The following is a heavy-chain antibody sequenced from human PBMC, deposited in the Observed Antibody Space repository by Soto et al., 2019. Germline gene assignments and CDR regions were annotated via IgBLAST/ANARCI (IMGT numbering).Heavy chain of an antibody. Sequence: QVQLQESGPGLVKPSETLSLTCTVSGGSISSYYWSWIRQSPGKGLEWIGYIYYSGSTNYNPSLKSRVTIPVDTSKNQFPRKLSSVTAADTAVYYCARRYGSSFDYWGQGTLVTVSS. D-gene: IGHD4-17*01. CDR1: GGSISSYY. J-gene: IGHJ4*02. V-gene: IGHV4-59*08. CDR3: ARRYGSSFDY. CDR2: IYYSGST.